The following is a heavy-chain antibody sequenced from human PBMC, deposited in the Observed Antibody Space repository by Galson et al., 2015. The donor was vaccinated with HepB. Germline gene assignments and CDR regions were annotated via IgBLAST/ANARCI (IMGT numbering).Heavy chain of an antibody. J-gene: IGHJ4*02. CDR1: GYTFTSYG. Sequence: SVKVSCKASGYTFTSYGISWVRQAPGQGLEWMGWISAYNGNTNYAQKLQGRVTMTTDTSTSTAYMELRSLRSDDTAVYYCARDRVSLWFGELSQNYYFDYWGQGTLVTVSS. CDR3: ARDRVSLWFGELSQNYYFDY. V-gene: IGHV1-18*01. D-gene: IGHD3-10*01. CDR2: ISAYNGNT.